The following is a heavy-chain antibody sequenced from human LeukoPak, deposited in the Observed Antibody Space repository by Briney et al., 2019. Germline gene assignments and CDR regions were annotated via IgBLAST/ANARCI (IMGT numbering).Heavy chain of an antibody. D-gene: IGHD5-24*01. Sequence: GGSLRLSCAASGFTFRTYWMNWVRQAPGKGLGWVSRIESDGSSTSYADSVKGRFTISRDNAANTLYLQMNSLRAEDTAVYYCAKDLYAALRDGYNYLRPDYWGQGTLVTVSS. J-gene: IGHJ4*02. CDR3: AKDLYAALRDGYNYLRPDY. V-gene: IGHV3-74*01. CDR2: IESDGSST. CDR1: GFTFRTYW.